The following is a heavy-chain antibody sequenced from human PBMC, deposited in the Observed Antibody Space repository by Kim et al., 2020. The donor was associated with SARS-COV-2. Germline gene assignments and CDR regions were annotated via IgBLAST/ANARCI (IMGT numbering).Heavy chain of an antibody. CDR3: VRDSDWAFDY. J-gene: IGHJ4*02. CDR1: GFTFSAYS. V-gene: IGHV3-48*04. Sequence: GGSLRLSCAASGFTFSAYSMNWVRQAPGKGLEWISNIIGNGDSMYLDSVKGRFTISRDNAKNSLYLQMNSLRTEDTAVYYCVRDSDWAFDYLGQGTLVTVSS. D-gene: IGHD3-9*01. CDR2: IIGNGDSM.